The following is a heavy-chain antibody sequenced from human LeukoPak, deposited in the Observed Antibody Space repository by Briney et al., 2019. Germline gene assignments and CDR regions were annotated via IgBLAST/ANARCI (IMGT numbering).Heavy chain of an antibody. J-gene: IGHJ4*02. V-gene: IGHV4-39*01. Sequence: SETLSLTCTVSGGSISSGSYYWGWIRRPPEKGLEWIGSIYYSGSTYYNPSLKSRVTISLDTSKNQFSLNLTSVTAADTAVYYCARHYYSDYYFDHWGQGTLVTVSS. CDR1: GGSISSGSYY. CDR2: IYYSGST. CDR3: ARHYYSDYYFDH. D-gene: IGHD3-10*01.